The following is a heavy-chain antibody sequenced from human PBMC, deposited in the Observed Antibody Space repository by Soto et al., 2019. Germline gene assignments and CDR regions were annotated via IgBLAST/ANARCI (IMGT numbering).Heavy chain of an antibody. CDR3: ARATIVIPMVRGGTPSLFDY. CDR2: IYLGGSI. Sequence: SQTLSLTCSVSGASLSSDYYTWFRLTPGKGLEWIGYIYLGGSINYNPSFRSRVIISVDTSKNQFSLKLSSVTAADTAVYYCARATIVIPMVRGGTPSLFDYWCRGTLIT. V-gene: IGHV4-59*01. J-gene: IGHJ4*02. CDR1: GASLSSDY. D-gene: IGHD3-10*01.